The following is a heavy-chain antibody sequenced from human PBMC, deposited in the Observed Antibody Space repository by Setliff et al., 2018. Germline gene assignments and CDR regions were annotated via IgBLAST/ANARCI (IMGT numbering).Heavy chain of an antibody. V-gene: IGHV3-21*01. CDR3: ARHNTNLQPNDY. CDR1: GFTFNNYN. J-gene: IGHJ4*02. CDR2: ISGSGTYT. Sequence: PGGSLRLSCAASGFTFNNYNMHWVRQAPGKGLEWVSSISGSGTYTYTADSVKGRFTISRDNAKNSLYLQMNSLRAEDTAVYFCARHNTNLQPNDYWGQGTLVTVSS. D-gene: IGHD1-1*01.